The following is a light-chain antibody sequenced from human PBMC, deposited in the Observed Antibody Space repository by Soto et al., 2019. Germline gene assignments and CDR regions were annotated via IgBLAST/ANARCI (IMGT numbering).Light chain of an antibody. Sequence: QSALAQPASVSGSPGQSITISCTGTSSDVGGYNYVSWYQQHPGKAPKLMIYEVSNRPSGVSNRFSGSKSGNTASLTISGLQAEDEADYYCSSYVGNNDWVFGGGTKVTVL. CDR2: EVS. CDR3: SSYVGNNDWV. J-gene: IGLJ3*02. CDR1: SSDVGGYNY. V-gene: IGLV2-14*01.